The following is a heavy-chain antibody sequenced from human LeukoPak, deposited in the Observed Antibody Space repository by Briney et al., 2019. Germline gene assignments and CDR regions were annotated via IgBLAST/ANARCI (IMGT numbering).Heavy chain of an antibody. J-gene: IGHJ6*04. CDR3: AGHIVVVPAAIGYYYCGMDV. CDR2: INHSGST. Sequence: SETLSLTCAVYGGSFSGYYWSWIRQPPGKGLEWIGEINHSGSTNYNPSLKSRVTISVDTSKNQVSLKLSSVTAADTAVYYCAGHIVVVPAAIGYYYCGMDVWGKGTTVTVSS. V-gene: IGHV4-34*01. D-gene: IGHD2-2*01. CDR1: GGSFSGYY.